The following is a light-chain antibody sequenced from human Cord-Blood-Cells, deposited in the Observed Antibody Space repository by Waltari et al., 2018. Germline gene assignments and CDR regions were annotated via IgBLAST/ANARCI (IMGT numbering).Light chain of an antibody. J-gene: IGKJ3*01. CDR1: QSVLYSSNNKNY. CDR3: QQYYSTPYT. V-gene: IGKV4-1*01. Sequence: DIVLSQSPDSLALSLGERGTITCKSSQSVLYSSNNKNYLAWYQQKPGQPPKLLIYWASTRESGVPDRFSGSGSGTDFTLTISSLQAEDVAVYYCQQYYSTPYTFGPGTKVDIK. CDR2: WAS.